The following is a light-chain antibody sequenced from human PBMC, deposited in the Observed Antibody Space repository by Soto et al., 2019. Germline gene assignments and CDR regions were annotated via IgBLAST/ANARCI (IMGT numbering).Light chain of an antibody. Sequence: DIQMTQSPSSLSASVGDRVTIICRTSQSISSYFNWYQQKPGKAPKLLIYAASSLQSGVPSRFSGSGSGTDFTLTISSLQPEDFATYYCQQSYSTPLTIGGGTKVDIK. CDR2: AAS. CDR1: QSISSY. CDR3: QQSYSTPLT. V-gene: IGKV1-39*01. J-gene: IGKJ4*01.